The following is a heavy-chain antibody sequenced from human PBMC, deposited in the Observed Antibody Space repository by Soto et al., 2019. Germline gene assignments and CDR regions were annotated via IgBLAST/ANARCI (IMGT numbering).Heavy chain of an antibody. CDR3: ARGVLRYYYYGMDV. J-gene: IGHJ6*02. CDR1: NDSVSSYY. Sequence: SETLSLTCTVSNDSVSSYYWSWIRQPPGKGLEWIGYIYISGSTNYNPSLKSRVTISVDTSKNQFSLKLRSVTAADTAVYYCARGVLRYYYYGMDVWGQGTTVTVSS. CDR2: IYISGST. V-gene: IGHV4-59*02.